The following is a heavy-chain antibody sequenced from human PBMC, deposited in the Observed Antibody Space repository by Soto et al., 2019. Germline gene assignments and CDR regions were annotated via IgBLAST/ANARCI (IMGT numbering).Heavy chain of an antibody. D-gene: IGHD4-4*01. CDR1: GGTFSSYA. CDR3: ARNLKSNYYSNDAPYID. J-gene: IGHJ4*02. V-gene: IGHV1-69*01. CDR2: VIPIFHAS. Sequence: QVQLVQSGAEVKRPGSSVTVSCKSSGGTFSSYAINWVRQAPGQGLEWLGGVIPIFHASDYAQKFQGRVRITADESTGTTYMDLSNLSYEDTAMYFCARNLKSNYYSNDAPYIDWGQGTLVTVFS.